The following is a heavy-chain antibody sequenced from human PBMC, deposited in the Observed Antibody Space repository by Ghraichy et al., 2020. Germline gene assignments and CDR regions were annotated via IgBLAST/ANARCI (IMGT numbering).Heavy chain of an antibody. J-gene: IGHJ5*02. CDR2: IREDGSEK. CDR1: GSDFSIHW. Sequence: GGSLRLSCVVSGSDFSIHWMSWVRQAPGKGLEWVANIREDGSEKYYVDSVKGRFTISRDNAKNSLYLQMSSLRAEDTAVYYCARPNNRVYSWGQGTRVTVSS. CDR3: ARPNNRVYS. V-gene: IGHV3-7*03. D-gene: IGHD1/OR15-1a*01.